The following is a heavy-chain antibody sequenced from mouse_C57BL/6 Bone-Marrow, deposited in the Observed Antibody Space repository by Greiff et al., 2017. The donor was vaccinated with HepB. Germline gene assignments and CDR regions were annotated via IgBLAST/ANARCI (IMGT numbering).Heavy chain of an antibody. J-gene: IGHJ2*01. CDR2: INPGSGGT. V-gene: IGHV1-54*01. CDR1: GYAFTNYL. CDR3: ARRVDY. Sequence: QVQLQQSGAELVRPGTSVKVSCKASGYAFTNYLIEWVKQRPGQGLEWIGVINPGSGGTNYNEKFKGKATLTEDKSSSTAYMQLSSLTSEDSAVYFCARRVDYWGQGTTLTVSS.